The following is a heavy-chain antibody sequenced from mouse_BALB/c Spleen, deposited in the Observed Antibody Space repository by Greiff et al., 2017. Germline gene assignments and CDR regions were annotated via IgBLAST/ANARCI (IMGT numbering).Heavy chain of an antibody. D-gene: IGHD2-4*01. CDR3: ARREYYDYDYYAMDY. V-gene: IGHV3-2*02. Sequence: EVKLQESGPGLVKPSQSLSLTCTVTGYSITSDYAWNWIRQFPGNKLEWMGYISYSGSTSYNPSLKSRISITRDTSKNQFFLQLNSVSTEDTATYYCARREYYDYDYYAMDYCGQGTSVTVSS. J-gene: IGHJ4*01. CDR2: ISYSGST. CDR1: GYSITSDYA.